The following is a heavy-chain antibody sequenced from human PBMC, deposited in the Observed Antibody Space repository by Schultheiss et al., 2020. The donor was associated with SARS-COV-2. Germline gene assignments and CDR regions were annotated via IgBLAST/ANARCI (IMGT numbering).Heavy chain of an antibody. V-gene: IGHV3-7*01. CDR2: IKQDGSEK. CDR3: TTDLLWFGELFPADY. Sequence: GGSLRLSCAASGFTFSSYWMSWVRQAPGKGLEWVANIKQDGSEKYYVDSVKGRFTISRDNAKNSLYLQMNSLRAEDTAVYYCTTDLLWFGELFPADYWGQGTLVTVSS. D-gene: IGHD3-10*01. CDR1: GFTFSSYW. J-gene: IGHJ4*02.